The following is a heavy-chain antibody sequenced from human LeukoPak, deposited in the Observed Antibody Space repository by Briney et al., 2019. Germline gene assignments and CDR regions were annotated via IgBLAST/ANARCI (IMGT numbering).Heavy chain of an antibody. Sequence: PSGTLSLTCAVSGGSISSSNWWSWVRQPPGKGLEWIGEIYHSGSTNYNPSLKSRVTISVDKSKNQFSLKLSSVTAADTAVYYCARVPYSSSSYFDYWGQGTLVTVSS. CDR2: IYHSGST. J-gene: IGHJ4*02. D-gene: IGHD6-13*01. CDR3: ARVPYSSSSYFDY. CDR1: GGSISSSNW. V-gene: IGHV4-4*02.